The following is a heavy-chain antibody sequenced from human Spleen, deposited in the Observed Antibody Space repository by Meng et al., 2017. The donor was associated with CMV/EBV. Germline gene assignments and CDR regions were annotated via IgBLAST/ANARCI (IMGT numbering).Heavy chain of an antibody. CDR3: ARKNGRLFCSGSHCGGMDV. Sequence: GESLKISCAAPGFTFSSYAMHWVRQAPGKGLEWVAVISYDGSNKYYADSVKGRFTISRDNSKNTLYLQMNSLRAEDTAVYYCARKNGRLFCSGSHCGGMDVWGQGTTVTVSS. V-gene: IGHV3-30-3*01. CDR1: GFTFSSYA. CDR2: ISYDGSNK. D-gene: IGHD3-3*01. J-gene: IGHJ6*02.